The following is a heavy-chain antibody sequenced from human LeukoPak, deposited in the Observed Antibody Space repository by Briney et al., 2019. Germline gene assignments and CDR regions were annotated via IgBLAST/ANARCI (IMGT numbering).Heavy chain of an antibody. Sequence: GKSLKISCKGSGYSFPNYWIGWVRKMPGKGLEWMGIIYPGDSHTRYSPSFQDQVTISVDKSISTAYLQWSSLKASDTAMYYCARGPYAYTSSATLGSYNWFDPWGQGSLVTVSS. D-gene: IGHD2-2*02. CDR3: ARGPYAYTSSATLGSYNWFDP. J-gene: IGHJ5*02. V-gene: IGHV5-51*01. CDR1: GYSFPNYW. CDR2: IYPGDSHT.